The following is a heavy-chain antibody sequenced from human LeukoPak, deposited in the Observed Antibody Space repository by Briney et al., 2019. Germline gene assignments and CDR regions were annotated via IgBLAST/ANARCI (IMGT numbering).Heavy chain of an antibody. CDR1: GFTFSGSA. V-gene: IGHV3-73*01. CDR2: IRSKANSYAT. CDR3: TRGGATKEFDY. J-gene: IGHJ4*02. D-gene: IGHD1-26*01. Sequence: PGGSLRLSCAAYGFTFSGSAMHWVRQASGKGLEWVRRIRSKANSYATAYAASVKGRFTISRDDSKNTAYLQMNSLKTEDTAVYYCTRGGATKEFDYWGQGTLVTVSS.